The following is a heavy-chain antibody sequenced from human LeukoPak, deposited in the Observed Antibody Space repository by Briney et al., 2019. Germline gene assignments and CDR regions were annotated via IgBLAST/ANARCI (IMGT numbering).Heavy chain of an antibody. CDR2: ISGSGDST. CDR1: GFTFNSYA. CDR3: AKGGPYSSSWGGKFDH. Sequence: TGGSLRLSCAASGFTFNSYAMSWVRQAPGKGLEWVSGISGSGDSTYYADSVNGRFTISRDNSKNTLYLQMNSLRAEDTAIYYCAKGGPYSSSWGGKFDHWGQGTLVTVSS. V-gene: IGHV3-23*01. J-gene: IGHJ4*02. D-gene: IGHD6-13*01.